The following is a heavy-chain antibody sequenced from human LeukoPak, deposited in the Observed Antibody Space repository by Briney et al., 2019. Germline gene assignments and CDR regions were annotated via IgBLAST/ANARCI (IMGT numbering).Heavy chain of an antibody. CDR2: IGTAGDT. CDR1: GFTFSSYD. Sequence: GGSLRLSCAASGFTFSSYDMHWVRHATGKGLEWVSAIGTAGDTYYPGSVKGRFTISRENAKNSLYLQMNSLRAGDTAVYYCARRNGDYVYRYFDLWGRGTLVTVSS. CDR3: ARRNGDYVYRYFDL. V-gene: IGHV3-13*01. J-gene: IGHJ2*01. D-gene: IGHD4-17*01.